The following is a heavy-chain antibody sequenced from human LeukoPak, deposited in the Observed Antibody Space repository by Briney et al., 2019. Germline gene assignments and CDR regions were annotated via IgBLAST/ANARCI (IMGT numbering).Heavy chain of an antibody. D-gene: IGHD6-19*01. V-gene: IGHV4-4*07. CDR1: GGSSSSYY. CDR2: IYTSGST. CDR3: ARDASYSSGSHFDY. J-gene: IGHJ4*02. Sequence: SETLSLTCTVSGGSSSSYYWSWIRQPAGKGLEWIGRIYTSGSTNYNPSLKSRVTMSVDTSKNQFSLKLSSVTAADTAVYYCARDASYSSGSHFDYWGQGTLVTVSS.